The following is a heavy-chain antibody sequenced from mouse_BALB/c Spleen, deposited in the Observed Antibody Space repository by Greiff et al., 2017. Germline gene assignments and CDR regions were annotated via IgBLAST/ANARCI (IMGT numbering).Heavy chain of an antibody. J-gene: IGHJ4*01. CDR1: GFSLTGYG. CDR3: AREKYGNSYAMDY. CDR2: IWGDGST. D-gene: IGHD2-10*02. V-gene: IGHV2-6-7*01. Sequence: VQLRQSGPGLVAPSQSLSITCTVSGFSLTGYGVNWVRQPPGKGLEWLGMIWGDGSTDYNSALKSRLSISKDNSKSQVFLKMNSLQTDDTARYYCAREKYGNSYAMDYWGQGTSVTVSS.